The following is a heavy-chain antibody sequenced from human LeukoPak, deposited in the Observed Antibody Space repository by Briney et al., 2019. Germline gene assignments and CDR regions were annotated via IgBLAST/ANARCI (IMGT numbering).Heavy chain of an antibody. Sequence: SETLSLTCTVSGGSVTSGGHYWSWIRQYPGRGLDWLGNIYHSGSTYYNPSLKSRVTISVDTSTNQFSLKLSSVTAADTAVYYCASGAPMVRGVIIMAYWGQGTLVTVSS. CDR2: IYHSGST. J-gene: IGHJ4*02. CDR3: ASGAPMVRGVIIMAY. CDR1: GGSVTSGGHY. D-gene: IGHD3-10*01. V-gene: IGHV4-31*03.